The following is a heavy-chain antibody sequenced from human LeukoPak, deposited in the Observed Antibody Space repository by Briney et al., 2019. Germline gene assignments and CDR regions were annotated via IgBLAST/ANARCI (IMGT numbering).Heavy chain of an antibody. CDR2: IFHTGST. V-gene: IGHV4-4*02. Sequence: SETLSLTCAVSGGSISSSNWWSWVRQPPGKGLEWIGEIFHTGSTNYNPSLKSRITISLDKSKNQFSLNLSSVTAADTAVYYCARHRAYDAFDIWGQGTMVTVSS. J-gene: IGHJ3*02. D-gene: IGHD3-10*01. CDR3: ARHRAYDAFDI. CDR1: GGSISSSNW.